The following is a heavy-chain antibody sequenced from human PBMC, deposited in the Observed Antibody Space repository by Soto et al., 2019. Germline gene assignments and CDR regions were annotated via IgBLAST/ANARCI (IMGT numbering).Heavy chain of an antibody. Sequence: EVQLVESGGGLVKPGGSLRLSCAASGFTFSNAWMNWVRQAPGKGLEWVGRIKSKTDGGTTDYAAPVKGRFTISRDDSKNTLYLQMNSLKTEDTAVYYCTTDSEGGWYYAFDIWGQGTMVTVSS. V-gene: IGHV3-15*07. CDR1: GFTFSNAW. CDR2: IKSKTDGGTT. D-gene: IGHD6-19*01. J-gene: IGHJ3*02. CDR3: TTDSEGGWYYAFDI.